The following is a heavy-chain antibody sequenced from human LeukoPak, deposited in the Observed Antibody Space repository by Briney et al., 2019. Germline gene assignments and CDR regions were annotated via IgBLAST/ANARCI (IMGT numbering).Heavy chain of an antibody. J-gene: IGHJ4*01. CDR1: GFTFSSYS. CDR3: ARDYGTLIVGGDHFYY. CDR2: ISSSSSYI. Sequence: NPGGSLRLSCAASGFTFSSYSMNWVRQAPGKGLEWVSSISSSSSYIYYADSVKGRFTISRDNAKNSLYLQMNSLRAEDTAVYYCARDYGTLIVGGDHFYYWGQGTLVTVSS. V-gene: IGHV3-21*01. D-gene: IGHD3-22*01.